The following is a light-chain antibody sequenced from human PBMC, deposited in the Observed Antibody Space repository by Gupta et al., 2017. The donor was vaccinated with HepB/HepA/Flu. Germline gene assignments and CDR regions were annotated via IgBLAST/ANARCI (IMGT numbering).Light chain of an antibody. V-gene: IGKV3D-15*01. J-gene: IGKJ1*01. CDR1: ESVSFN. CDR2: GAS. Sequence: ETVMTQSPASLSVSPGERATLSCRASESVSFNLAWYQQKPGQAPRLLIYGASTRATGIPVRLSGSGSGTGFTLTISGLQSEDAAVYYCQHYNKGAAWTFGQGARV. CDR3: QHYNKGAAWT.